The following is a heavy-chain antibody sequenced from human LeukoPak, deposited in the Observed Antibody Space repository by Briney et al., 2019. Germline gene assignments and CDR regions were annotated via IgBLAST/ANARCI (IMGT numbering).Heavy chain of an antibody. CDR3: AKDGIAVAGISAWY. J-gene: IGHJ4*02. CDR2: ISDSAGGT. V-gene: IGHV3-23*01. D-gene: IGHD6-19*01. Sequence: GGSLRLSCAASVFAFSTYAMTWVRQAPGKGLEWVSVISDSAGGTYYADSVKGRFTISRDHSKNTVYLQMNSLRAEDTAVYYCAKDGIAVAGISAWYWGQGNQVTVSS. CDR1: VFAFSTYA.